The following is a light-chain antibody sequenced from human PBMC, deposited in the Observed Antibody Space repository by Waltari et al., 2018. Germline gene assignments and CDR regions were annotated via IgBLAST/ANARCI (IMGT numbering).Light chain of an antibody. Sequence: NFLTQSPATLSVSAGERAALSCRASQSVGTSLAWYQHRAGQAPRLLIYDASKRAAGIPARFSGRGSGTDFTLVIDTLEPEDFAVYYCQQRNTWPRTFGQGTKVEI. V-gene: IGKV3-11*01. CDR1: QSVGTS. CDR2: DAS. J-gene: IGKJ1*01. CDR3: QQRNTWPRT.